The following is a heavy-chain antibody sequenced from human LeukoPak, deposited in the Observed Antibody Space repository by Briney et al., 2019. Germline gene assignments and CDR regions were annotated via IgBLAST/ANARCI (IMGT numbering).Heavy chain of an antibody. J-gene: IGHJ4*02. D-gene: IGHD6-19*01. Sequence: GGSLRLSCAASGFTFSTHAVRGGRAAPGGGREGLAIIRSDRNNKLNPHSLNGRFTHPSNNSKNTVSLQMDSLRDDDTPVYYCGRDPHHTGWGFLDYWGQGTLPTVSS. V-gene: IGHV3-30*02. CDR1: GFTFSTHA. CDR2: IRSDRNNK. CDR3: GRDPHHTGWGFLDY.